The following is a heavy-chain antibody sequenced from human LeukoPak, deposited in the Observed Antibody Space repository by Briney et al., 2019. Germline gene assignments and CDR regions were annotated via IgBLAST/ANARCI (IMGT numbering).Heavy chain of an antibody. V-gene: IGHV4-61*02. J-gene: IGHJ3*02. CDR1: GGSISSGSYY. CDR3: AREPTYYDLWSKGAFDI. D-gene: IGHD3-3*01. CDR2: IYTSGST. Sequence: SETLSLTCTVSGGSISSGSYYWSWIRQPAGKGLEWIGRIYTSGSTNYNPSLKSRVTISVDTSKNQFSLKLSSVTAADTAVYYCAREPTYYDLWSKGAFDIWGQGTKVTVSS.